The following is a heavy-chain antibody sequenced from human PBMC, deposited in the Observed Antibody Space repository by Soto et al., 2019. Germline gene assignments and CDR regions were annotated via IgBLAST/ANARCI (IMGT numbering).Heavy chain of an antibody. D-gene: IGHD3-22*01. CDR2: IYYSGST. J-gene: IGHJ3*02. Sequence: LSLTCTVSGGSISSGGYYWSWIRQHPGKGLEWIGYIYYSGSTYYNPSLKSRVTISVDTSKNQFSLKLSSVTAADTAVYYCARGPWITMIAMNPGLDAFAIWGQGTMVTGSS. CDR1: GGSISSGGYY. CDR3: ARGPWITMIAMNPGLDAFAI. V-gene: IGHV4-31*03.